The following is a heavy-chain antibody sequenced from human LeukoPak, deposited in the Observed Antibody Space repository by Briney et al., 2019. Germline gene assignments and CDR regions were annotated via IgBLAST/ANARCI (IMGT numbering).Heavy chain of an antibody. D-gene: IGHD4-17*01. V-gene: IGHV3-30*18. CDR3: AKEGTDYGDYPYFFDY. CDR2: ISFDGSRR. CDR1: GFTFSSYG. J-gene: IGHJ4*02. Sequence: PGGSLRLSCAASGFTFSSYGIHWVRQAPGKGLVWVAIISFDGSRRFYADSVRGRFTVSRDNSKNTPFLQMDSLSADDTGVYYCAKEGTDYGDYPYFFDYWGQGTLVTVSS.